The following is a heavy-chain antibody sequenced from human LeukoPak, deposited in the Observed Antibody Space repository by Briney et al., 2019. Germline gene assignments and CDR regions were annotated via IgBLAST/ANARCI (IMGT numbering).Heavy chain of an antibody. CDR2: ISYDGSNK. CDR1: GFTFSSYG. V-gene: IGHV3-30*18. CDR3: AKDAYYYDSSGYYPPYIDY. J-gene: IGHJ4*02. D-gene: IGHD3-22*01. Sequence: SGGSLRLSCAASGFTFSSYGMHWVRQAPGKGLEWVAVISYDGSNKYYADSVKGRFTISRDNSKNTLYLQMNSLRVEDTAVYYCAKDAYYYDSSGYYPPYIDYWGQGTLVTVSS.